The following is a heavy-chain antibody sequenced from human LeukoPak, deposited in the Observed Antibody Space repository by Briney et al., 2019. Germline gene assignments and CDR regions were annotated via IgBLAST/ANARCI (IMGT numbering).Heavy chain of an antibody. CDR3: ARAPPQYGDDFDY. Sequence: GESLKISCKGSGYSFTSYWIGWVRQMPGKGLEWMGIIYPGDSDTRYSPSFQGQVTISADKSISTAYLQWGSLKASDTATYYCARAPPQYGDDFDYWGQGTLVTVSS. J-gene: IGHJ4*02. CDR1: GYSFTSYW. CDR2: IYPGDSDT. V-gene: IGHV5-51*01. D-gene: IGHD4-17*01.